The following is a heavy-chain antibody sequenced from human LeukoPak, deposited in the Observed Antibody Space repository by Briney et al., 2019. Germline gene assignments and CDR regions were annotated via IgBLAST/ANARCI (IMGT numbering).Heavy chain of an antibody. CDR1: GCTFSDYY. CDR3: ARRRSGSYSYYFDY. CDR2: ISGSGGST. D-gene: IGHD1-26*01. V-gene: IGHV3-23*01. Sequence: GGSLRLSCAASGCTFSDYYMSWIRQAPGKGLEWVSAISGSGGSTYYADSVKGRFTISRYNSKNTLYLQMNSLRAEDTAVYYCARRRSGSYSYYFDYWGQGTLVTVSS. J-gene: IGHJ4*02.